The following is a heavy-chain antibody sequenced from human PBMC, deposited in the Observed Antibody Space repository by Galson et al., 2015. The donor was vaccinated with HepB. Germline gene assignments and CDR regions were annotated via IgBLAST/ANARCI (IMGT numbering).Heavy chain of an antibody. CDR3: TRVFRQKWGGPSCFLGAFDI. Sequence: SETLSLTCSVSGASMNTDYWTWIRQSPGQRLEWVGYVHHSGAANYNPSLKSRVTMSIDTSKNHFSLNLRSVTAADTAMYFCTRVFRQKWGGPSCFLGAFDIWGPGTRVIVSS. CDR2: VHHSGAA. V-gene: IGHV4-59*12. D-gene: IGHD1-26*01. J-gene: IGHJ3*02. CDR1: GASMNTDY.